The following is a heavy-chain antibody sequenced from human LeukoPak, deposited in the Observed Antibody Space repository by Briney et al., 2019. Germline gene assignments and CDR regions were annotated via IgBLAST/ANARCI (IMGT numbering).Heavy chain of an antibody. J-gene: IGHJ4*02. CDR2: INHSGST. D-gene: IGHD5-12*01. CDR3: ARVGTYDHY. CDR1: GGSISSGGYS. V-gene: IGHV4-30-2*01. Sequence: PSETLSLTCAVSGGSISSGGYSWSWIRQPPGKGLEWIGYINHSGSTNYNPSLKSRVTISVDTSKNQFSLKLSSVTAADTAVYYCARVGTYDHYWGQGTLVTVSS.